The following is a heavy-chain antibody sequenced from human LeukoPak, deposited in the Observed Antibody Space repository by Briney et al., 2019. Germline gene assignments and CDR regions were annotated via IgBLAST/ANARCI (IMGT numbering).Heavy chain of an antibody. V-gene: IGHV3-33*06. CDR2: IWYDGSKA. J-gene: IGHJ4*02. D-gene: IGHD1-20*01. CDR3: AKDVNWHLRV. CDR1: GFTFSSYG. Sequence: VGSLRLSCAASGFTFSSYGMHWVRQAPGKGLEWVAIIWYDGSKAYYADSVKGRVTISRDNSKNTAYLQMNSLRAEDTAVYFCAKDVNWHLRVWGQGTLVTVSS.